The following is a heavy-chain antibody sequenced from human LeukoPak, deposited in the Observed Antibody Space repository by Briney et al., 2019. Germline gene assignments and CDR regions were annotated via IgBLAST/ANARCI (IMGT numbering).Heavy chain of an antibody. D-gene: IGHD2-2*01. J-gene: IGHJ4*02. CDR1: GFTFSSYA. CDR2: ISGSGGST. CDR3: AKSAPRPPYCSSTSCYVY. Sequence: PGGSLRLSCAASGFTFSSYAMSWVRQAPGKGLEWVSAISGSGGSTYYADSVKGRFTISRDNSKNTLYLQMNSLRAEDTAVYYCAKSAPRPPYCSSTSCYVYRGQGTLVTVSS. V-gene: IGHV3-23*01.